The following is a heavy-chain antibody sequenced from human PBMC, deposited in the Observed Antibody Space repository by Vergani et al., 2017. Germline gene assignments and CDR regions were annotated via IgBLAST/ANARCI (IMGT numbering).Heavy chain of an antibody. Sequence: QVQLQQWGAGLLKPSETLSLTCAVYGGSFSGYYWSWIRQPPGKGLEWIGEINHSGSTNYNPSLKSRVTISVDTSKDQFSLKLRSVTAADTAVYYCARRNYYFDYWGQGTLVTVSS. V-gene: IGHV4-34*01. J-gene: IGHJ4*02. CDR3: ARRNYYFDY. CDR1: GGSFSGYY. CDR2: INHSGST.